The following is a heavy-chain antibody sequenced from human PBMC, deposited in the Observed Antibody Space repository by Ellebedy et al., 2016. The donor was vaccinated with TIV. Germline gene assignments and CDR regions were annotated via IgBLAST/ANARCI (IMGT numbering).Heavy chain of an antibody. D-gene: IGHD3-10*01. J-gene: IGHJ6*02. V-gene: IGHV1-69*13. Sequence: SVKVSXKASRGTFSSYAISWVRQAPGQGLEWMGGIIPIFGTANYAQKFQGRVTITADESTSTAYMELSSLRSEDTAVYYCASGIRITMVRGEDYYGMDVWGQGTTVTVSS. CDR2: IIPIFGTA. CDR1: RGTFSSYA. CDR3: ASGIRITMVRGEDYYGMDV.